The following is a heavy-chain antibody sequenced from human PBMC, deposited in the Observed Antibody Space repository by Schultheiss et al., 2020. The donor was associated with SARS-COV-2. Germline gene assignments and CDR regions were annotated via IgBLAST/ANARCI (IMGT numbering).Heavy chain of an antibody. D-gene: IGHD3-3*01. CDR1: GYTFTSYG. V-gene: IGHV1-18*01. CDR2: ISAYNGNT. J-gene: IGHJ6*02. Sequence: ASVKVSCKASGYTFTSYGISWVRQAPGQGLEWMGWISAYNGNTNYAQKLQGRVTMTTDTSTSTAYMELRSLRSDDTAVYYYARQYYDFWTHLYYYYYGMDVWGQGTTVTVSS. CDR3: ARQYYDFWTHLYYYYYGMDV.